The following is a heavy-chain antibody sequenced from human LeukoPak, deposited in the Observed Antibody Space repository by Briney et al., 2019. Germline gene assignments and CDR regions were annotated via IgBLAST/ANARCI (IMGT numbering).Heavy chain of an antibody. CDR3: AKRAPVDY. J-gene: IGHJ4*02. CDR1: GFTFSSYG. V-gene: IGHV3-30*18. Sequence: PGGSLRLSCAASGFTFSSYGMHWVRQAPGKGLEWVAVISYDGSNKYYADSVKGRFTISRDNSKNTLYLQMNSLRAEDTAVYYCAKRAPVDYWGQGTLVTVSS. CDR2: ISYDGSNK.